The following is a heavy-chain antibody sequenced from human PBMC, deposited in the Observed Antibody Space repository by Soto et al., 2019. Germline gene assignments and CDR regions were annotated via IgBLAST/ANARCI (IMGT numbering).Heavy chain of an antibody. J-gene: IGHJ4*02. D-gene: IGHD3-22*01. Sequence: ASVKVSCKASGYGISWVRQAPGQGLEWMGWISTFHGNTNYAQKFQGSVTMTTDTSTSTAYMELRSLTSDDTAIYYCARDTYDTTGYTLDYWGQGTLVTVSS. CDR3: ARDTYDTTGYTLDY. CDR2: ISTFHGNT. V-gene: IGHV1-18*01. CDR1: GYG.